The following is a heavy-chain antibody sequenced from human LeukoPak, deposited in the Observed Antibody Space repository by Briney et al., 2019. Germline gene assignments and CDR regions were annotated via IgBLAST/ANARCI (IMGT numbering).Heavy chain of an antibody. D-gene: IGHD6-13*01. CDR2: IYHSGST. Sequence: SETLSLTCTVSGGSISSYYWGWIRQPPGKGLEWIGSIYHSGSTYYNPSLKSRVTISVDTSKNQFSLKLSSVTAADTAVYYCARDEIAAVFDYWGQGTLVTVSS. J-gene: IGHJ4*02. CDR1: GGSISSYY. V-gene: IGHV4-38-2*02. CDR3: ARDEIAAVFDY.